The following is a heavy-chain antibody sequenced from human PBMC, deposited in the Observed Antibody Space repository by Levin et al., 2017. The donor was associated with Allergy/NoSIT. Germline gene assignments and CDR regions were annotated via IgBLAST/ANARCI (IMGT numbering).Heavy chain of an antibody. CDR1: GFTFSSYA. V-gene: IGHV3-30-3*01. J-gene: IGHJ4*02. CDR2: ISYDGSNK. Sequence: GGSLRLSCAASGFTFSSYAMHWVRQAPGKGLEWVAVISYDGSNKYYADSVKGRFTISRDNSKNTLYLQMNSLRAEDTAVYYCARDLWVWRNIVVVPAARWGGDYWGQGTLVTVSS. CDR3: ARDLWVWRNIVVVPAARWGGDY. D-gene: IGHD2-2*01.